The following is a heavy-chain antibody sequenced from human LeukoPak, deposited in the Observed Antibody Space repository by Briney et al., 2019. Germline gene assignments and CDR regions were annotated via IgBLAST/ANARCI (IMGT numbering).Heavy chain of an antibody. Sequence: GGSLRLSCAASGFTFGSSPMSWVRQAPGKGPEWVTTFSRNGHDTYYADSVKGRFTIFRDNSKSTLYLQMNSLHAEDTAVYYCAKGSLGSWYFFDSWGQGTLVTVSS. J-gene: IGHJ4*02. CDR2: FSRNGHDT. CDR1: GFTFGSSP. D-gene: IGHD6-13*01. V-gene: IGHV3-23*01. CDR3: AKGSLGSWYFFDS.